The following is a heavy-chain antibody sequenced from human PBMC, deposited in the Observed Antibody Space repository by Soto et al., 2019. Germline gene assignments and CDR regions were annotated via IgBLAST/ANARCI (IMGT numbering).Heavy chain of an antibody. CDR3: ARQAVGNYDFWSGYPYFDY. CDR1: GGSISSSSYY. D-gene: IGHD3-3*01. J-gene: IGHJ4*02. CDR2: IYYSGST. Sequence: QLQLQESGPGLVKPSETLSLTCTVSGGSISSSSYYWGWIRQPPGKGLGWIGSIYYSGSTYYNPSLKSRVTISADTSKNQFALKLSSVTAADTAVYYCARQAVGNYDFWSGYPYFDYWGQGTLVTVSS. V-gene: IGHV4-39*01.